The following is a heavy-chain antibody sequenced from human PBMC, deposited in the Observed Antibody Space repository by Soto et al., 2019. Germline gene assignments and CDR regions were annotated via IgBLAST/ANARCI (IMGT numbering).Heavy chain of an antibody. CDR1: GFTYSTYT. CDR3: ARVCIVGATYYYFYY. Sequence: WGSLSLSCAASGFTYSTYTMHWVRQAPRKGLEWVALITYDGSQDYDADSVNGQFGVSRQNSKNTVYLQMNSLTAEGTVVYYCARVCIVGATYYYFYYWGPGNLVTVPS. D-gene: IGHD1-26*01. V-gene: IGHV3-30*03. CDR2: ITYDGSQD. J-gene: IGHJ4*01.